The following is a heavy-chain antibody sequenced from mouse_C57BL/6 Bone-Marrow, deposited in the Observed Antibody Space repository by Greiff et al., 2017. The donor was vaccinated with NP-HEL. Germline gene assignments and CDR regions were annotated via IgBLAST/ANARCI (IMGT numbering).Heavy chain of an antibody. CDR1: GYTFTSYW. Sequence: QVQLKQPGAELVMPGASVKLSCKASGYTFTSYWMHWVKQRPGQGLEWIGEIDPSDSYTNYNQKFKGKSTLTVDKSSSTAYMQLSSLTSEDSAVYYCARSTYYSNWYFDVWGTGTTVTVSS. CDR3: ARSTYYSNWYFDV. V-gene: IGHV1-69*01. J-gene: IGHJ1*03. CDR2: IDPSDSYT. D-gene: IGHD2-5*01.